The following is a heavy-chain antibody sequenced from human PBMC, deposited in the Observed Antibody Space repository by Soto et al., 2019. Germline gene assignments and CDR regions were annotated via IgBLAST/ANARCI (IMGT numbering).Heavy chain of an antibody. Sequence: SQTLSLTCAISGDSVSSNSAAWNWIRPSPSRGLEWLGRTYYRSKWYNDYAVSVKSRITLHPDTSKNQFSLQLNSVTPEDTTVYYCARATSMVRGRTGMDVWGKGTTVTV. CDR2: TYYRSKWYN. D-gene: IGHD3-10*01. J-gene: IGHJ6*03. CDR3: ARATSMVRGRTGMDV. V-gene: IGHV6-1*01. CDR1: GDSVSSNSAA.